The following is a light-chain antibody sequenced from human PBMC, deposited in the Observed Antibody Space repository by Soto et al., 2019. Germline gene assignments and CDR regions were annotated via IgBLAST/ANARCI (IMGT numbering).Light chain of an antibody. J-gene: IGKJ5*01. V-gene: IGKV3-20*01. CDR1: QSVSSSY. CDR3: QHYGSSPPIT. Sequence: ELVLTQSPGTLSLSPGERATLSCRASQSVSSSYLAWYQQKPGQAPRLLLYGASSRATGIPDRFSGSGSGRDFTLTISRLEPEDFAVYYCQHYGSSPPITFGQGTRLEIK. CDR2: GAS.